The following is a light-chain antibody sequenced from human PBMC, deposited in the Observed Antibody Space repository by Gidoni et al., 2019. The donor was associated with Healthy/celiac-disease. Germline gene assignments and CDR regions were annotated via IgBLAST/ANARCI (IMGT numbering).Light chain of an antibody. Sequence: IHMTQSPSSLSASVGDRVTITCRASQSISSYLNWYQQNPGKAPKLLIYAASSLQSGVPSRFSGSGSGTDFTLTISSLQPEDFATYYCQHSYSTPYTFGQGTKLEIK. CDR1: QSISSY. J-gene: IGKJ2*01. CDR2: AAS. V-gene: IGKV1-39*01. CDR3: QHSYSTPYT.